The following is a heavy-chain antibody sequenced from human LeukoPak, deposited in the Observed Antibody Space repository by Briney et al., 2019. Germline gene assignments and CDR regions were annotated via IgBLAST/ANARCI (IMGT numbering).Heavy chain of an antibody. CDR2: ISYDGSNK. D-gene: IGHD5-24*01. Sequence: SGGSLRLSCAASGFTFSSYAMHWVRQAPGKGLEWVAVISYDGSNKYYADSVKGRFTISRDNSKNTLYLQMNSLRAEDTAVYYCATWRREEGRRHYYFYRMDVWGRGTTVTVSS. CDR3: ATWRREEGRRHYYFYRMDV. CDR1: GFTFSSYA. V-gene: IGHV3-30*04. J-gene: IGHJ6*02.